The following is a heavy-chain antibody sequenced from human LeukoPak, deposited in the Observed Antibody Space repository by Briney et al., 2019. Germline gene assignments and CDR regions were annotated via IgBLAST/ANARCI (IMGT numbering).Heavy chain of an antibody. CDR2: IYPGDSDT. CDR3: ARQEAVHGQAVWFDP. V-gene: IGHV5-51*01. CDR1: GYSFTSYW. D-gene: IGHD5-24*01. Sequence: GESLKISCKGSGYSFTSYWIGWVRQMPGKGLEWMGIIYPGDSDTRYSPSFQGQVTISADKSISTAYLQWSSLKASDTAMYYCARQEAVHGQAVWFDPWGQGTLVTVSS. J-gene: IGHJ5*02.